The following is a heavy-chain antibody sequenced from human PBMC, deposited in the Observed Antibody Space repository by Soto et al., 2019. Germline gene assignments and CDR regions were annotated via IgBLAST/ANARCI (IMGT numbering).Heavy chain of an antibody. Sequence: EVQLLESGGGLVQPGGSLTLSCAASEFTFSTYAMTWVRLVPGKGLEWVSGISGSGGATYYTASVKGRFTISRDNARNTLYLQMTSLRAEDTGIYYCAKDKTGGYSSGWFHYSYGMDVWGQGTTVTVSS. CDR2: ISGSGGAT. V-gene: IGHV3-23*01. CDR3: AKDKTGGYSSGWFHYSYGMDV. D-gene: IGHD6-19*01. CDR1: EFTFSTYA. J-gene: IGHJ6*02.